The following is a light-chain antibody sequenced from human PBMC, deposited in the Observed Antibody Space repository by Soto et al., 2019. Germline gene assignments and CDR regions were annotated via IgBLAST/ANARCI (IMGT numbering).Light chain of an antibody. CDR2: GAS. CDR1: QSVSSSY. Sequence: VLTQYPVTLSLAPGERAPLSCRASQSVSSSYLAWYQQKPGQAPRLLIYGASSRATGIPDRFSGSGSGTDFTLTISRLEPEDFAVYYCHQYDSWTSGQGAKVDI. CDR3: HQYDSWT. J-gene: IGKJ1*01. V-gene: IGKV3-20*01.